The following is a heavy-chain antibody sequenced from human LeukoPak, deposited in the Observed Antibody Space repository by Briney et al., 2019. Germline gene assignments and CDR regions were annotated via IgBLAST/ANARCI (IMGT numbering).Heavy chain of an antibody. CDR2: IYYSGNT. Sequence: SETLSLTCTVSGVSISSSNSYWGWIRQPPGKGLEWIGSIYYSGNTYYNASLKSQVSISIDTSKNQFSLRLTSVTAADTAVYYCARHQVGDSSSWYLSWFDPWGQGTLVTVSS. CDR3: ARHQVGDSSSWYLSWFDP. CDR1: GVSISSSNSY. V-gene: IGHV4-39*01. J-gene: IGHJ5*02. D-gene: IGHD6-13*01.